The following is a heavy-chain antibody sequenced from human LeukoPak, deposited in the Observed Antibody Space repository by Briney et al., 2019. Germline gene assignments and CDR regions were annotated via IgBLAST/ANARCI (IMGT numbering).Heavy chain of an antibody. V-gene: IGHV3-53*01. D-gene: IGHD4-17*01. CDR1: GITVSSNY. Sequence: GGSLRLSCAASGITVSSNYMSWVRQAPGKGLEWVSVIYSGGSTYYADSVKGRFTISRDNSKNTLYLQMNSLRAEDTAVYYCARENGDYEETPYYFDYWGQGTLVTVSS. CDR3: ARENGDYEETPYYFDY. CDR2: IYSGGST. J-gene: IGHJ4*02.